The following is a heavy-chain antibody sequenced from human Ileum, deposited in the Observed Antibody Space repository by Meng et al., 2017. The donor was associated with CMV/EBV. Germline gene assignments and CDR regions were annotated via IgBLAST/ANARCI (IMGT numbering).Heavy chain of an antibody. D-gene: IGHD2-2*01. V-gene: IGHV1-69*10. CDR2: YITALDRV. CDR3: ARGGDCGTTSRGCAFDF. J-gene: IGHJ3*01. CDR1: RGTLNTHG. Sequence: SVKVSCKASRGTLNTHGISWLRQAPGQGLEWMGGYITALDRVEYAQNFQDRVTILADKSTSTAYMQLTSLRAEDTAVYYCARGGDCGTTSRGCAFDFWGQGTMVTVSS.